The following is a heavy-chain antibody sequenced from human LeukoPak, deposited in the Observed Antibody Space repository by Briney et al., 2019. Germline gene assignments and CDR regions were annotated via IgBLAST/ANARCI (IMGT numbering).Heavy chain of an antibody. D-gene: IGHD2-8*01. V-gene: IGHV4-4*02. CDR3: SRENGAFSPFGY. CDR2: ISPTGLT. Sequence: PSGTLSLTCGVSGGSISNTNWWSWVRQPPGQGLEWIGEISPTGLTYYNPSLESRVTVSLGKSKNQLSLNLTSVTAADTAVYYCSRENGAFSPFGYWGQGILVTV. J-gene: IGHJ4*02. CDR1: GGSISNTNW.